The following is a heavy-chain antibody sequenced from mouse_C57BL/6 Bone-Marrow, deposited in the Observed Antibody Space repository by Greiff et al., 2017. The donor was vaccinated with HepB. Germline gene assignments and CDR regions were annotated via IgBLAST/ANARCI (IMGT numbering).Heavy chain of an antibody. CDR1: GYAFSSSW. CDR3: APLLPYFEY. J-gene: IGHJ2*01. V-gene: IGHV1-82*01. CDR2: IYPGDGDT. D-gene: IGHD1-1*01. Sequence: QVQLQQSGPELVKPGASVKISCKASGYAFSSSWMNWVKQRPGKGLEWIGRIYPGDGDTNYNGKFKGKATLTADKSSSTAYMQLSSLTSEDSAVYFCAPLLPYFEYWGQGTTLTVSS.